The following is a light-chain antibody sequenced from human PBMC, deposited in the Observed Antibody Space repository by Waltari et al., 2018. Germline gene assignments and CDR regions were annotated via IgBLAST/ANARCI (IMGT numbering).Light chain of an antibody. V-gene: IGKV3-15*01. CDR3: QQYDYWPPLT. Sequence: EIVVTQSPATLSVSPGERATLSCRASQSVGRNLAWYQQKPGQSPRLLIYSASARATGVPARFSGSGSGTDFTITISSLQSEDFAVYYCQQYDYWPPLTFGGGTKVEIK. J-gene: IGKJ4*01. CDR2: SAS. CDR1: QSVGRN.